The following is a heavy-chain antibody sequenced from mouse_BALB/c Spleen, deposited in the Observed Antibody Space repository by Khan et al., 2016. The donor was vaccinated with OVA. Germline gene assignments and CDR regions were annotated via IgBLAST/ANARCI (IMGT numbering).Heavy chain of an antibody. CDR3: ARGNYYGYTMDY. J-gene: IGHJ4*01. CDR1: GFSITSNYA. CDR2: ISYSGLT. Sequence: EVQLQESGPGLVKPSQSLSLTCTVTGFSITSNYAWNWIRQFPGNKLEWMGYISYSGLTSYNPSLKSRISITRDISKNQFFLQLNSVTTEDTATYYCARGNYYGYTMDYWGQGTSVTVSS. D-gene: IGHD1-1*01. V-gene: IGHV3-2*02.